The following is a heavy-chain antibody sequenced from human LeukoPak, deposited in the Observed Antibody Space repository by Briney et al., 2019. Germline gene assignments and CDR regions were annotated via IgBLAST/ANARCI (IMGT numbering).Heavy chain of an antibody. V-gene: IGHV3-13*01. CDR1: GFTFSTYD. CDR2: IGAGFDT. Sequence: PGGSLRLSCAASGFTFSTYDFHWVRQVTGKGLQWVSAIGAGFDTYYQDSVRGRFTISRENAKNSLYLQMNSLTVGDTAVYYCAREDLTRSGVRELDYWGQGILVTVSS. D-gene: IGHD3-10*01. CDR3: AREDLTRSGVRELDY. J-gene: IGHJ4*02.